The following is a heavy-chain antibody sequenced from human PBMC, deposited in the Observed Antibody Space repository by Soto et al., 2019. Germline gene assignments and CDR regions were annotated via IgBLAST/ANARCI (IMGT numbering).Heavy chain of an antibody. V-gene: IGHV1-18*01. CDR1: GYTFTSSG. D-gene: IGHD2-2*01. Sequence: ASAKVSCKASGYTFTSSGISWVRQASGQGLEWMGWISAYNGNTNYAQKLQGRVTMTTDTSTSTAYMELRSMRSDDTAVYYCARDKTQIVVVPVDVDYWGQGTLVTVSS. CDR3: ARDKTQIVVVPVDVDY. J-gene: IGHJ4*02. CDR2: ISAYNGNT.